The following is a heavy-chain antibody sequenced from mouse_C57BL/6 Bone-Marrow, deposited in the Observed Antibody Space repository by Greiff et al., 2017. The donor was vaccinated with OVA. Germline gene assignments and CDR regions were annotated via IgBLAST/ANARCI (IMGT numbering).Heavy chain of an antibody. CDR2: IDPETGGT. J-gene: IGHJ2*01. CDR1: GYTFTDYE. CDR3: AKYSNPYYFDY. V-gene: IGHV1-15*01. D-gene: IGHD2-5*01. Sequence: VQLQQSGAELVRPGASVTLSCKASGYTFTDYEMHWVKQTPVHGLEWIGAIDPETGGTAYNQKFKGKAILTVDKSSSTAYMQLSSLTSEDSAVYYCAKYSNPYYFDYWGQGTTLTVSS.